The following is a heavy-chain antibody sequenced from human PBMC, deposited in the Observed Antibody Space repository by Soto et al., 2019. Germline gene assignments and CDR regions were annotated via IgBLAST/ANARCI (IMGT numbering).Heavy chain of an antibody. CDR2: ISYSGAT. V-gene: IGHV4-61*01. CDR3: ATSPRFAFDF. Sequence: QVQLQESGPGLVKPSETLSLICTVSGGSVSGDKNYWSWIRQSPGKGLGWIGYISYSGATNYNPSLKSRLTISVDRSKNQFALKLSSVTASDTALYYCATSPRFAFDFWGQGTTVIVSS. J-gene: IGHJ3*01. D-gene: IGHD3-16*01. CDR1: GGSVSGDKNY.